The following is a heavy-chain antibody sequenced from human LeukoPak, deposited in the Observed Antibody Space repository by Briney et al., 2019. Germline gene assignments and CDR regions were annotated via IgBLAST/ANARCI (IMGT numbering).Heavy chain of an antibody. Sequence: SETLSLTCAVYGGSFSGYYWTWIRQSLGKGLEWIGQINHSGSTNYNPSLKSRVTISVDTSKNQVSLTLTSVTAADTAVYYCARTYRAVTANPFDYWGQGTLVTVSS. J-gene: IGHJ4*02. V-gene: IGHV4-34*01. CDR2: INHSGST. CDR3: ARTYRAVTANPFDY. D-gene: IGHD2-21*02. CDR1: GGSFSGYY.